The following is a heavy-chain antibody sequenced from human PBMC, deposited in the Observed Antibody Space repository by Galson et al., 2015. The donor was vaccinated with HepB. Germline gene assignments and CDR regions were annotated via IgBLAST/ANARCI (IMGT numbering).Heavy chain of an antibody. J-gene: IGHJ3*02. CDR3: AGGSRVEMATMYDAFDI. CDR2: IYSGGST. V-gene: IGHV3-66*01. D-gene: IGHD5-24*01. CDR1: GFTVSSNY. Sequence: SLRLSCAASGFTVSSNYMSWVRQAPGKGLEWVSVIYSGGSTYYADSVKGRFTISRDNSKNTLYLQMNSLRAEDTAVYYCAGGSRVEMATMYDAFDIWGQGTMVTVSS.